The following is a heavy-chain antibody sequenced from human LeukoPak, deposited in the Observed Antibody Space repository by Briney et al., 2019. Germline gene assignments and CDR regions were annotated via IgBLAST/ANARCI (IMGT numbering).Heavy chain of an antibody. CDR3: ARVTSRDGYNFSY. Sequence: PGGSLRLSCAASGFAFSSYSMNWVRQAPGKGLEWVSSISSSSSYIYYADSVKGRFTISRDNAKNSLYLQMNSLRAEDTAVYYCARVTSRDGYNFSYWGQGTLVTVSS. D-gene: IGHD5-12*01. J-gene: IGHJ4*02. CDR1: GFAFSSYS. CDR2: ISSSSSYI. V-gene: IGHV3-21*01.